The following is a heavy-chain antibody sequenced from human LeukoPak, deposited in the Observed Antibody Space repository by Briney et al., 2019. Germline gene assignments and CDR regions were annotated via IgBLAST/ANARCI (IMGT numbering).Heavy chain of an antibody. CDR1: GFTVSSYA. CDR3: ARDQLAYSGYDTLFDY. Sequence: PGGSLRLSCAASGFTVSSYAIHWVRQTPGKGLEWVAVISYDGSGSYFADSVKGRFTISRDNSKSTLSLQMNRLRIEDTAIYYCARDQLAYSGYDTLFDYWGPGTLVTVSS. CDR2: ISYDGSGS. V-gene: IGHV3-30*04. J-gene: IGHJ4*02. D-gene: IGHD5-12*01.